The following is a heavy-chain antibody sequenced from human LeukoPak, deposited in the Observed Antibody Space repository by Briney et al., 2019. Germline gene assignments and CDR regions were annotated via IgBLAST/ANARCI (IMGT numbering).Heavy chain of an antibody. D-gene: IGHD2-2*01. CDR1: GGSISSSSYY. V-gene: IGHV4-39*01. J-gene: IGHJ4*02. CDR3: ASPEGYCSSTSCQGEFDY. CDR2: IYYSGST. Sequence: SETLSLTCTVSGGSISSSSYYWGWIRRPPGKGLEWIGSIYYSGSTYYNPSLKSRVTISVDTSKNQFSLKLSSVTAADTAVYYCASPEGYCSSTSCQGEFDYWGQGTLVTVSS.